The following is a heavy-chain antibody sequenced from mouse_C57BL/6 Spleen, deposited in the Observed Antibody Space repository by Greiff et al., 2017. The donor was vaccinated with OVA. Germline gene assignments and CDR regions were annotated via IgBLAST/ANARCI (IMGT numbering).Heavy chain of an antibody. D-gene: IGHD1-2*01. CDR1: GFTFSDYG. Sequence: EVQLVESGGGLVKPGGSLKLSCAASGFTFSDYGMHWVRQAPEKGLEWVAYISSGSSTIYYADTVKGRFTISRDNAKNTLFLQMTSLRSEDTAMYYCARGGLRPYWYFDVWGTGTTVTVSS. CDR3: ARGGLRPYWYFDV. CDR2: ISSGSSTI. V-gene: IGHV5-17*01. J-gene: IGHJ1*03.